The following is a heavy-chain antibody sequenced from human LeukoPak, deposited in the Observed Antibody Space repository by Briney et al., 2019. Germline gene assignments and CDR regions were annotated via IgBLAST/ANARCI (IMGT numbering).Heavy chain of an antibody. Sequence: GGSLRLSCAASGFTLSTYWMHWVRQGPGKGLVWVSRINADGSATSHADSVKGRFTISRDNANNALYLQMNSLRAEDTAVYYCARGRPWAAFDIWGQGTMVTVSS. CDR2: INADGSAT. J-gene: IGHJ3*02. D-gene: IGHD1-26*01. CDR1: GFTLSTYW. CDR3: ARGRPWAAFDI. V-gene: IGHV3-74*01.